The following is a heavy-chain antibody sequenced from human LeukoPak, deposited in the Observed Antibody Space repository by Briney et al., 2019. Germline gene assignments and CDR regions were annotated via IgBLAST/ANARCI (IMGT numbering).Heavy chain of an antibody. D-gene: IGHD6-13*01. V-gene: IGHV4-59*01. Sequence: PLEALSLSCTVSRGSISSYYWSWIRQPPGEGLEWVGYIYYSGNTNYSPSLKSRVPISVDMSKNQFSLKLSSVTAADTAVYYCASSNEEYSSRWYFAGGGGYDYWGQGTLVTVSS. CDR3: ASSNEEYSSRWYFAGGGGYDY. J-gene: IGHJ4*02. CDR2: IYYSGNT. CDR1: RGSISSYY.